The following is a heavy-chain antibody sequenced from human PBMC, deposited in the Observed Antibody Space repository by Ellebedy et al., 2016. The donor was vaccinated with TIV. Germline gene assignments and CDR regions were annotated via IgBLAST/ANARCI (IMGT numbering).Heavy chain of an antibody. Sequence: PGGSLRLSCAASGFNFNKYWMHWVRQSPGKGLVWVARIYYDGINTDYAEFAKGRFSISRDNAKNTEYLQMNSLRAEDTGVYYCRGSGYFDYWGQGTLVTVSS. CDR2: IYYDGINT. D-gene: IGHD2-15*01. V-gene: IGHV3-74*01. CDR3: RGSGYFDY. J-gene: IGHJ4*02. CDR1: GFNFNKYW.